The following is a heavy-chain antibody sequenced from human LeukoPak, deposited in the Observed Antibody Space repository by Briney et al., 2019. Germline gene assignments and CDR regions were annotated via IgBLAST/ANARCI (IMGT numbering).Heavy chain of an antibody. CDR1: GGSFSGYY. D-gene: IGHD2-2*01. Sequence: PSETLSLTCAVYGGSFSGYYWNWIRQPPGKGLEWIGEINHSGSTNYNPSLKSRVTISLDTSKKQFSLKLTSVTAADTAIYYCATEYCASSSCRFDSWGQGTLVTVSS. CDR2: INHSGST. J-gene: IGHJ4*02. V-gene: IGHV4-34*01. CDR3: ATEYCASSSCRFDS.